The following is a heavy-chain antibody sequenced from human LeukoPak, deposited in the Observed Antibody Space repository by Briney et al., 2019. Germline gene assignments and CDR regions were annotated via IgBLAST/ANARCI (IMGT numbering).Heavy chain of an antibody. CDR3: ASLSYDLDY. V-gene: IGHV1-2*06. CDR2: INPNSGGP. J-gene: IGHJ4*02. CDR1: GYTFTGYY. Sequence: GASVKVSCKASGYTFTGYYMHWVRQAPGQGLEWMGRINPNSGGPNYAKTSQGRVTMTRDTSISTAYMELSRLRSDDTAVYYCASLSYDLDYSGQGALVTVSS. D-gene: IGHD5-12*01.